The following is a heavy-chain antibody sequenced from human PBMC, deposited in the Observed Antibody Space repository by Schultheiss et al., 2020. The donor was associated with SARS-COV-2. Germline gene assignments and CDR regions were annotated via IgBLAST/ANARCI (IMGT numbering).Heavy chain of an antibody. CDR2: IYYSGST. V-gene: IGHV4-31*03. CDR3: ARDIPSNGMDV. Sequence: SETLSLTCSVSGASISRDGDCWGWIRQPPGKGLEWIGYIYYSGSTYYNPSLKSRVTISVDTSKNQFSLKLSSVTAADTAVYYCARDIPSNGMDVWGQGTTVTVSS. CDR1: GASISRDGDC. J-gene: IGHJ6*02.